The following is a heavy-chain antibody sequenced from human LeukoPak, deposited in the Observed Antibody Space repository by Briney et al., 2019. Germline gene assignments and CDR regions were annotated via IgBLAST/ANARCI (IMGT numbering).Heavy chain of an antibody. CDR1: GYTLTELS. J-gene: IGHJ4*02. CDR2: ISSSSSYI. D-gene: IGHD1-26*01. V-gene: IGHV3-21*01. CDR3: ARDLGRLLQSYYFDY. Sequence: SCKVSGYTLTELSMHWVRQAPGKGLEWVSSISSSSSYIYYADSVKGRFTISRDNAKNSLYLQMNSLRAEDTAVYYCARDLGRLLQSYYFDYWGQGTLVTVSS.